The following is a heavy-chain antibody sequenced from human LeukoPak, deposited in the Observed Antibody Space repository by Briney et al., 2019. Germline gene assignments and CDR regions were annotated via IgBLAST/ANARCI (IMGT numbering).Heavy chain of an antibody. CDR2: IWYDGSHK. V-gene: IGHV3-33*08. D-gene: IGHD1-14*01. J-gene: IGHJ4*02. CDR3: YGSHQKYGTSGEGRFSISRDTSKNRMYLQMNSLRADDTAVYYCARGIPIPATPPIDY. CDR1: AFTFTSYG. Sequence: PGGSLRLSCAASAFTFTSYGMHWVRQAPGKGLELGAMIWYDGSHKKYADSLEGRFSITMDTSDNTRYLQINSLRADHTALFLSYGSHQKYGTSGEGRFSISRDTSKNRMYLQMNSLRADDTAVYYCARGIPIPATPPIDYWGQGSLVTVYS.